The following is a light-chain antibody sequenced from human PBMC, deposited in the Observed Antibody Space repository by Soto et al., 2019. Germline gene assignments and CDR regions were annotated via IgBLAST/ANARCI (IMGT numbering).Light chain of an antibody. CDR2: EVT. Sequence: QSALTQPASVSGSPGQSITISCTGTSSDIGAYNSVSWYQQHPRKAPKLMIYEVTNRPSGISSRFSGSKSGNTASLTISGLQAEDEGDYFCSSYARGNTYVFGSGTKLTVL. J-gene: IGLJ1*01. CDR1: SSDIGAYNS. V-gene: IGLV2-14*01. CDR3: SSYARGNTYV.